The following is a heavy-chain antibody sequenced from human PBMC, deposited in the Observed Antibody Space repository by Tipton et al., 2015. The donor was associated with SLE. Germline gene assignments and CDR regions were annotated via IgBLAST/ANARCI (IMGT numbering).Heavy chain of an antibody. CDR1: GFTFSSYA. CDR2: ISGSGGST. Sequence: SLRLSCAASGFTFSSYAMSWVRQAPGKGLEWVSGISGSGGSTYYADSVKGRFTISRDNSKNTLYLQMNSLRAEDTAVYYCAKRFDYGGNPGYFDLWGRGTLVTVSS. V-gene: IGHV3-23*01. D-gene: IGHD4-23*01. J-gene: IGHJ2*01. CDR3: AKRFDYGGNPGYFDL.